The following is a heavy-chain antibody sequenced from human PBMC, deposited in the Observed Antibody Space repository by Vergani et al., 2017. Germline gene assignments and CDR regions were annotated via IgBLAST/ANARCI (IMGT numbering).Heavy chain of an antibody. CDR2: INHSGST. D-gene: IGHD2-15*01. CDR1: GGSFSGYY. J-gene: IGHJ3*02. Sequence: QVQLQQWGAGLLKPSETLSLTCAVHGGSFSGYYWSWIRQPPGKGLEWIGEINHSGSTNYNPSLKSRVTISVDTSKNQFSLKLSSVPAANTAVYYCARGAIAATGAFDIWGQGTMVTVSS. CDR3: ARGAIAATGAFDI. V-gene: IGHV4-34*01.